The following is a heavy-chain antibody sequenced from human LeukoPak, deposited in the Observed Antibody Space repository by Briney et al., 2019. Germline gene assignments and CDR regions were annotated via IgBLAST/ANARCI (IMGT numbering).Heavy chain of an antibody. CDR2: ISSSSSYI. D-gene: IGHD6-19*01. CDR3: ARGRTVAGTDY. CDR1: GFTFSSYS. Sequence: SGGSLRLSCAASGFTFSSYSMNWVRQAPGKGLEWVSSISSSSSYIYYADSVKGRFTISRDNAKNSLYLQMNSLGAEDTAVYYCARGRTVAGTDYWGQGTLVTVSS. J-gene: IGHJ4*02. V-gene: IGHV3-21*01.